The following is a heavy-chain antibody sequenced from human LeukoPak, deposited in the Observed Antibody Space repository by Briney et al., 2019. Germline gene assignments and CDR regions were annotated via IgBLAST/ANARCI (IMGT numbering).Heavy chain of an antibody. V-gene: IGHV4-31*03. CDR2: IYYSGST. CDR3: ARAQGDSSGYLTYYYGMDV. J-gene: IGHJ6*02. D-gene: IGHD3-22*01. Sequence: SETLSLTCTISGGSITSGSYYWAWIRQHPGKGLEWIGYIYYSGSTYYNPSLKSRVTISVDTSKNQFSLKLSSVTAADTAVYYCARAQGDSSGYLTYYYGMDVWGQGTTVTVSS. CDR1: GGSITSGSYY.